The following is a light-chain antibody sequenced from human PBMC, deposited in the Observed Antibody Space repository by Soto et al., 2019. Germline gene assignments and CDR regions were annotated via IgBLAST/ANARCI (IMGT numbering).Light chain of an antibody. CDR2: NNN. CDR3: AAWDDSLNGYV. CDR1: SSNIGINT. J-gene: IGLJ1*01. Sequence: QSVLTQPPSASETPGQRVTISCSGSSSNIGINTVDWFQQLPGTAPELLIYNNNQRPSGVPDRFSGSKSGTSASLAISGLQSEDESDYYCAAWDDSLNGYVFGTGTKVTVL. V-gene: IGLV1-44*01.